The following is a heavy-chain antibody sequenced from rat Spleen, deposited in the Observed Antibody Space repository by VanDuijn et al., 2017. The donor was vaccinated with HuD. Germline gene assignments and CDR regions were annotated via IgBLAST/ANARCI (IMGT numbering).Heavy chain of an antibody. CDR3: TTDHPHYYSSSPGDWFAY. J-gene: IGHJ3*01. D-gene: IGHD1-2*01. Sequence: EVQLVESGGGLVQPGRSLKLSCAASGFTFSDYYMAWVRQAPTKGLEWVASISYDGGSTYYRDSVKGRFTISRDNAKSSLYLQMDSLRSEDTATYYCTTDHPHYYSSSPGDWFAYWGQGTLVTVSS. CDR1: GFTFSDYY. V-gene: IGHV5-20*01. CDR2: ISYDGGST.